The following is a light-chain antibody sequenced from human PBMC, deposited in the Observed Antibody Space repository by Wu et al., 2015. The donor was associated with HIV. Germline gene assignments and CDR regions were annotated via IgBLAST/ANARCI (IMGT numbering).Light chain of an antibody. V-gene: IGKV3-20*01. CDR3: QQYDNSPWT. Sequence: EVALTQSPGTLSLSPGERATLSCRASQSLTSRYLAWYQQIPGQAPRLLIYGASNRATGIPDKFSGSGSGTDFTLTISRLEPEDFAVYYCQQYDNSPWTFGQGTRVDIK. J-gene: IGKJ1*01. CDR2: GAS. CDR1: QSLTSRY.